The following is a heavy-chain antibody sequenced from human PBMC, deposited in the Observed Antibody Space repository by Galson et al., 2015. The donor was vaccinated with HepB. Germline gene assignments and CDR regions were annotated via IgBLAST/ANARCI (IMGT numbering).Heavy chain of an antibody. CDR1: GFTFSSSS. CDR2: ISSSSSYI. V-gene: IGHV3-21*01. D-gene: IGHD2-2*01. J-gene: IGHJ4*02. CDR3: AREGGYCSSTSCSNYFDY. Sequence: FLGLSGAASGFTFSSSSLIWAGQAPGEGLEWVSSISSSSSYISYADSVKGRFTISRDNAKISLYLQMNSLRAEDTAVYYCAREGGYCSSTSCSNYFDYWGQGTLVTVSS.